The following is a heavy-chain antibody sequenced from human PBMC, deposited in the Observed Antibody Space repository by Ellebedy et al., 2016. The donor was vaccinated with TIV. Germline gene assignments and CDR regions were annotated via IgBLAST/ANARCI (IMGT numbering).Heavy chain of an antibody. D-gene: IGHD6-13*01. J-gene: IGHJ4*02. CDR1: GFTFSASV. Sequence: GESLKISCAASGFTFSASVMHWVRQAPGKGLEYVSAISSNGVGTYYADSVKGRFTISRDNSKNTLYLQMGSLRAEDMAIYYCARRGSNSWYYDYWGQGTLVTVSS. V-gene: IGHV3-64*02. CDR3: ARRGSNSWYYDY. CDR2: ISSNGVGT.